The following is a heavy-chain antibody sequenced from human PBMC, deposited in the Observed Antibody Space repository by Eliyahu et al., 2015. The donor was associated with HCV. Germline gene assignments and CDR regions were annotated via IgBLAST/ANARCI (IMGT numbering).Heavy chain of an antibody. V-gene: IGHV2-5*02. D-gene: IGHD6-13*01. J-gene: IGHJ4*02. CDR3: AHARKQLVLPRYYFDY. Sequence: QITLKESGPTLVKPTQTLTLTCTFSGFSLSTSGVGVGWIRQPPGKALEWLALIYWDDDKRYSPSLKSRLTITKDTSKNQVVLTMTNMDPVDTATYYCAHARKQLVLPRYYFDYWGQGTLVTVSS. CDR2: IYWDDDK. CDR1: GFSLSTSGVG.